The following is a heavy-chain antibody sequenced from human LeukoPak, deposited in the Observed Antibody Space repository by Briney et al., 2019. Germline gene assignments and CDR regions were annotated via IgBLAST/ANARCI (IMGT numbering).Heavy chain of an antibody. CDR3: ASTFAGRRE. CDR1: GFSFNNYW. V-gene: IGHV3-7*01. D-gene: IGHD3-16*01. J-gene: IGHJ4*02. Sequence: GGSLRLSCAASGFSFNNYWMHWVRQAPGKGLEWVANIKQDGSEKYYVDSVKGRFTISRDNAKSSLYLQMNSLRAEDTAVYYCASTFAGRREWGQGTLVTVSS. CDR2: IKQDGSEK.